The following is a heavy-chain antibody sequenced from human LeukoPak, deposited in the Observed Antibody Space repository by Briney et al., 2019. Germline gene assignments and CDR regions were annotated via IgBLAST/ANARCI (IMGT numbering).Heavy chain of an antibody. CDR2: TYYRSKWYN. CDR3: ARGVEGYSGYGGMWYFDY. V-gene: IGHV6-1*01. Sequence: SQTLSLTCAISGDSVSSNSAAWNWIRQSPSRGLEWLGRTYYRSKWYNDYAVSVKSRITINPDTSKNQFSLQLNSVTPEDTAVYYCARGVEGYSGYGGMWYFDYWGQGTLVTVSS. CDR1: GDSVSSNSAA. J-gene: IGHJ4*02. D-gene: IGHD5-12*01.